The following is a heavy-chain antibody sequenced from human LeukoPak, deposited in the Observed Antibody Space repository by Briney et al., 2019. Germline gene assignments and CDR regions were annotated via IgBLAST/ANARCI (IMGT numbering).Heavy chain of an antibody. J-gene: IGHJ5*02. Sequence: GASVKVSCKASGYTFTGYYMHWVRQAPGQGLEWMGWINPNSGGTNYAQKFQGRVTMTRDTSISTAYMELSRLRSDDTAVYYCARDDYGGNSGQDAWGQGTLVTVSS. CDR2: INPNSGGT. V-gene: IGHV1-2*02. CDR3: ARDDYGGNSGQDA. D-gene: IGHD4-23*01. CDR1: GYTFTGYY.